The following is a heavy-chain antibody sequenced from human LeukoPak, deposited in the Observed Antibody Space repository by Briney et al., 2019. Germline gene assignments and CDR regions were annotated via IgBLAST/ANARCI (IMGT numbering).Heavy chain of an antibody. D-gene: IGHD3-3*01. CDR2: IYYSGST. V-gene: IGHV4-39*01. J-gene: IGHJ4*02. CDR3: ASFGVAGGDDY. Sequence: SETLSLTCTVSGVSISSSSYYWGWIRQPPGKGLEWIGSIYYSGSTYYNPSLKSRVTISVDTSKNQFSLKLSSVTAADTAVYYCASFGVAGGDDYWGQGTLVTVSS. CDR1: GVSISSSSYY.